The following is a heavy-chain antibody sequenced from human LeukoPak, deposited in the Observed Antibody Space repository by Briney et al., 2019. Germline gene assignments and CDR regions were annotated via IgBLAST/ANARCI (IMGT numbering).Heavy chain of an antibody. V-gene: IGHV4-39*07. J-gene: IGHJ6*03. D-gene: IGHD3-22*01. CDR1: GGSISSSSYY. CDR2: IYYSGST. Sequence: SETLSLTCTVSGGSISSSSYYWGWIRQPPGKGLEWIGSIYYSGSTYYNPSLKGRVTISVDTSKNQFSLKLSSVTAADTAVYYCARVYYYDSSGYYLSFPYYMDVWGKGTTVTVSS. CDR3: ARVYYYDSSGYYLSFPYYMDV.